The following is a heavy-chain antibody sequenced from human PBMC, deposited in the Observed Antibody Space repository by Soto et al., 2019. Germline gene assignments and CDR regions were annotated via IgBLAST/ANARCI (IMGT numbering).Heavy chain of an antibody. CDR2: ISAYNGNT. Sequence: ASVKVSCKASGYTFTSYYMHWVRQAPGQGLEWMGWISAYNGNTNYAQKLQGRVTMTTDTSTSTAYMELRSLRSDDAAVYYCARPGGILLWFGEAYFDYWGQGTLVTVSS. D-gene: IGHD3-10*01. CDR1: GYTFTSYY. V-gene: IGHV1-18*04. CDR3: ARPGGILLWFGEAYFDY. J-gene: IGHJ4*02.